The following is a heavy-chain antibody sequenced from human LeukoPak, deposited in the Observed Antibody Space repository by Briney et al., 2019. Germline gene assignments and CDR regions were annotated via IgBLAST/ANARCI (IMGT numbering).Heavy chain of an antibody. V-gene: IGHV3-11*04. CDR3: ARDRPAVAGKRIDY. CDR2: ITNSGTTI. J-gene: IGHJ4*02. CDR1: GFTFTDYY. Sequence: GGSLRLSCAASGFTFTDYYMSWIRQAPGKGLEWVSYITNSGTTIYYADSVKGRFTISRDNAKNSLYLQMNSLRAEDTAVYYCARDRPAVAGKRIDYWGQGTLVTVSS. D-gene: IGHD6-19*01.